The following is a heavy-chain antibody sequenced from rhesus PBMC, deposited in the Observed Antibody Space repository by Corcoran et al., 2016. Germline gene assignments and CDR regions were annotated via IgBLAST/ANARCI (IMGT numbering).Heavy chain of an antibody. CDR2: INDNTGST. V-gene: IGHV4-80*01. Sequence: LVKPSETLSLTCAVSGDSFSSYWWGWIRQTPGKGLEWIGDINDNTGSTNFNPSLKSRVTISKDASKNQFSLKLSSVTAADTAVYYCATSPGWYFLNYGGQGVLVTVSS. CDR3: ATSPGWYFLNY. CDR1: GDSFSSYW. J-gene: IGHJ4*01. D-gene: IGHD2-27*01.